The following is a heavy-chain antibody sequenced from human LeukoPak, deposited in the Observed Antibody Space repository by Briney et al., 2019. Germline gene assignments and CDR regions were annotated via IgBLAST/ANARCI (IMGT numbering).Heavy chain of an antibody. Sequence: PGGSLRLSCAASEFTFSSYGMSWVRQAPGKGLEWVSAISGGGESTYYADSVKGRFTISRDDAKNSLYLQMNSLRAEDTAVYYCARGGVFKYSWGQGTLVTVSS. V-gene: IGHV3-23*01. J-gene: IGHJ4*02. D-gene: IGHD3-10*01. CDR3: ARGGVFKYS. CDR1: EFTFSSYG. CDR2: ISGGGEST.